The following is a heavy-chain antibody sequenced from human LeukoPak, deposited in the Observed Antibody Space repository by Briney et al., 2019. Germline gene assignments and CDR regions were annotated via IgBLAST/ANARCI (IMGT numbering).Heavy chain of an antibody. D-gene: IGHD3-10*02. CDR1: GFTFSSYG. CDR3: AILSVPGDYFDY. J-gene: IGHJ4*02. V-gene: IGHV3-30*03. CDR2: ISYDGSNK. Sequence: GSLRLSCAASGFTFSSYGMHWVRQAPGKGLEWVAVISYDGSNKYYADSVKGRFTISRDNSKNTLYLQMNSLRVEDTAVYYCAILSVPGDYFDYWGQGTLVTVSS.